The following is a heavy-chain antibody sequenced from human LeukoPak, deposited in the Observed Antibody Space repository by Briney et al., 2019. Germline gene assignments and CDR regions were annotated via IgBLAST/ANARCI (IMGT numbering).Heavy chain of an antibody. V-gene: IGHV3-7*01. CDR3: ARVLKYRSSSFFDY. CDR1: GFTFSSYW. Sequence: PGGSLRLSCAASGFTFSSYWMSWVRQAPGKGLEWVANIKQDGSEKYYVDSVKGRFTISRDNAKNSLYLQMNSLRAEDTAVYYCARVLKYRSSSFFDYWGQGTLVTVSS. CDR2: IKQDGSEK. J-gene: IGHJ4*02. D-gene: IGHD6-6*01.